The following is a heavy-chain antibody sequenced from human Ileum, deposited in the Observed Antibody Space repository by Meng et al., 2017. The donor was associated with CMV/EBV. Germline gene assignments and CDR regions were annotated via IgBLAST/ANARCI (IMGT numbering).Heavy chain of an antibody. CDR2: INKDGTFI. CDR1: GFSFRTSG. Sequence: GGSLRLSCAASGFSFRTSGMNWVRQAPGKGLEWVSGINKDGTFIAYADSVKGRFIVSRDNARDSLYLQMSSLRVEDTAVYYCAKDRIAAAGPLDYWGQGTRVTVSS. J-gene: IGHJ4*02. CDR3: AKDRIAAAGPLDY. D-gene: IGHD6-13*01. V-gene: IGHV3-21*04.